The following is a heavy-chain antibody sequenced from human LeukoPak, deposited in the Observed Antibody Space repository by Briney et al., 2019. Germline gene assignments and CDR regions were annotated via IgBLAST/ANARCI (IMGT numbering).Heavy chain of an antibody. D-gene: IGHD4-17*01. Sequence: GGSLRLSCAASGLTGSHNYVSWVRQAAGKGLEWVSAIHTSGDTCYADSVKGRFTISRGTSKNTLYFQINSLRVEDTAVYYCIVFGDSNHWGQGTLVTVSS. V-gene: IGHV3-53*01. CDR3: IVFGDSNH. CDR1: GLTGSHNY. J-gene: IGHJ5*02. CDR2: IHTSGDT.